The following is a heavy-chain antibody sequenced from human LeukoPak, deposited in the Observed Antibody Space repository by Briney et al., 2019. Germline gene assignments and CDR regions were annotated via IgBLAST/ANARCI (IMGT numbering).Heavy chain of an antibody. CDR2: ISSSGSTI. J-gene: IGHJ4*02. D-gene: IGHD1-26*01. CDR1: GFTFSSYE. Sequence: PGGSLRLSCAASGFTFSSYEMNWVRQAPGKGLEWVSYISSSGSTIHYADSVKGRFTISRDSAKNSLYLQMNSLRAEDTAVYYCAKVLRSWWDLIFDYWGQGTLVTVSS. V-gene: IGHV3-48*03. CDR3: AKVLRSWWDLIFDY.